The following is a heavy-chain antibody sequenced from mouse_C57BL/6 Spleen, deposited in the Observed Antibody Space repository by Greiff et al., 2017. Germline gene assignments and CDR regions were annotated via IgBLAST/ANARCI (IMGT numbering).Heavy chain of an antibody. V-gene: IGHV1-82*01. D-gene: IGHD2-4*01. J-gene: IGHJ3*01. Sequence: QVQLQQSGPELVKPGASVKISCKASGYAFSSSWMNWVKQRPGKGLEWIGRIYPGDGDTNYNGKFKGKATLTADKSSSTAYMQLSSLTSEDSAVYFCAKGIYYDYGGFAYWGQGTLVTVSA. CDR1: GYAFSSSW. CDR2: IYPGDGDT. CDR3: AKGIYYDYGGFAY.